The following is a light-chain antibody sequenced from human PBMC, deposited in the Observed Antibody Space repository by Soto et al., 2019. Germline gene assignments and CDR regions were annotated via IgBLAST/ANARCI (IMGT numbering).Light chain of an antibody. J-gene: IGKJ3*01. Sequence: EIVMTQSPATLSVSPGERATLSCRASQSVSSNLAWYQQKPGQAPRLLIYSASTRATGIPARFSGSGSGTEFTLIISSLQSEDFAVYYCQQHNNWPFTFGPGTKVDIK. CDR3: QQHNNWPFT. CDR1: QSVSSN. V-gene: IGKV3-15*01. CDR2: SAS.